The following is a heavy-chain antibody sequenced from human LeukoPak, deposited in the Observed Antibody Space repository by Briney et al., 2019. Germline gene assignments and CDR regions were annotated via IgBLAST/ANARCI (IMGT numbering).Heavy chain of an antibody. D-gene: IGHD4-11*01. Sequence: PGGSLRLSCAASGFSFRRYEMNWVRQAPGKGLEWVSYISGSGSIIYYADSVKGRFTVSRDNAKNSLYPQMNDLRAEDTAVYYCAREDSDYSNYDFWGQGTLVTVSS. CDR1: GFSFRRYE. CDR2: ISGSGSII. J-gene: IGHJ4*02. V-gene: IGHV3-48*03. CDR3: AREDSDYSNYDF.